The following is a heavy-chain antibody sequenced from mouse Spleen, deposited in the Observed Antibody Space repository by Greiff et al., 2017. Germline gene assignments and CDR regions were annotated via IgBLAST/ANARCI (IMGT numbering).Heavy chain of an antibody. CDR2: ISYDGSN. D-gene: IGHD4-1*01. CDR3: ARDQGGTWYFDV. Sequence: DVHLVESGPGLVKPSQSLSLTCSVTGYSITSGYYWNWIRQFPGNKLEWMGYISYDGSNNYNPSLKNRISITRDTSKNQFFLKLNSVTTEDTATYYCARDQGGTWYFDVWGAGTTVTVSS. CDR1: GYSITSGYY. V-gene: IGHV3-6*01. J-gene: IGHJ1*01.